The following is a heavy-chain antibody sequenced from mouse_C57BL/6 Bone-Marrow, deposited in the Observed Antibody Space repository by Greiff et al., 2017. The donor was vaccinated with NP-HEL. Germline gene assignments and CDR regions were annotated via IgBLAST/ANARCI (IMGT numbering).Heavy chain of an antibody. D-gene: IGHD1-1*01. Sequence: QVQLQQPGAELAKPGASVKLSCKASGYTFTSYWMHWVKQRPGQGLEWIGYINPSSGYTKYNQKFKDKATLTAAKSSSTAYMQLSSLTYEDSAVYYCASSDYYGSSYEGYWYFDVWGTGTTVTVSS. CDR1: GYTFTSYW. V-gene: IGHV1-7*01. CDR3: ASSDYYGSSYEGYWYFDV. CDR2: INPSSGYT. J-gene: IGHJ1*03.